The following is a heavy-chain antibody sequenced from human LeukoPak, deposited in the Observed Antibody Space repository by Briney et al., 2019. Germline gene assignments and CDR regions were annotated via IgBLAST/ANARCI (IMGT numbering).Heavy chain of an antibody. Sequence: GASVKVSCKASGYTFTSYGISWVRQAPGQGLEWMGWISAYNGNTNYAQKLQGRVNMTTYTSTSTAYMELRSLRSDDTAVYYCARIRLLRYFDWLLPDQYYFDYWGQGTLVTVSS. CDR2: ISAYNGNT. CDR1: GYTFTSYG. J-gene: IGHJ4*02. CDR3: ARIRLLRYFDWLLPDQYYFDY. D-gene: IGHD3-9*01. V-gene: IGHV1-18*01.